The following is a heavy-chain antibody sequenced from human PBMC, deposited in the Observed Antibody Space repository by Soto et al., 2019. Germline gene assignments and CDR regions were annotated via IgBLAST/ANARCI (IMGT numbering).Heavy chain of an antibody. CDR3: ARHAMSTEYSWFDP. D-gene: IGHD4-4*01. J-gene: IGHJ5*02. V-gene: IGHV5-51*01. CDR2: IYPADFAT. Sequence: PGESLKISCKGSGDCFANYWIGWVRRMPLICLYWMGIIYPADFATSYGPSFLAQVTISADKSVSTAYLQWSSLKASDIVMYYCARHAMSTEYSWFDPWGQGSLVTVSS. CDR1: GDCFANYW.